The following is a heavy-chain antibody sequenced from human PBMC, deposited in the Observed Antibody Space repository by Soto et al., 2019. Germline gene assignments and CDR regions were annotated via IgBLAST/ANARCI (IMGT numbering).Heavy chain of an antibody. J-gene: IGHJ4*02. D-gene: IGHD3-22*01. Sequence: SETLSLTCTVSGDSISSPHYYWTWIRQPPGKGLEWVGYIYYTGNNFYNPALKSRVAMLVDPSTNQFSLKLASVTDADTAVYFCAREPKQNYDSSPWNGGFDSWGPGTLVTVSS. CDR3: AREPKQNYDSSPWNGGFDS. CDR1: GDSISSPHYY. V-gene: IGHV4-30-4*01. CDR2: IYYTGNN.